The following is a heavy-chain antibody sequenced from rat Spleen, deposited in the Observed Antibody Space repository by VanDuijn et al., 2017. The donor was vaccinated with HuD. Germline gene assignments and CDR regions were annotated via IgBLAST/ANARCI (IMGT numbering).Heavy chain of an antibody. V-gene: IGHV5-29*01. Sequence: EVQLVESGGGLVQPGRSLKLSCAASGFTFINYGMAWVRQAPTRGLEWVAAISYDDSMTYYRDSGKGRFTISRDNAKSTLYLQMDSLRSEDMATYYCARGALSYFDYWGQGVMVTVSS. CDR3: ARGALSYFDY. CDR2: ISYDDSMT. CDR1: GFTFINYG. J-gene: IGHJ2*01. D-gene: IGHD3-1*01.